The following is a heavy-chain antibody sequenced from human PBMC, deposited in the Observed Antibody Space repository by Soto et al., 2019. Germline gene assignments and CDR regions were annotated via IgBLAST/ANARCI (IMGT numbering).Heavy chain of an antibody. Sequence: QVQLVESGGGVVQPGRSLRLSCAASGFTFSSYGMHWVRQAPGKGLEWVAVISYDGSNKYYADSVKGRFTISRDNSKNTLYLQMNSLRAEDTAVYYCAKDYGEGENWFDPWGQGTLVTVSS. J-gene: IGHJ5*02. CDR2: ISYDGSNK. CDR1: GFTFSSYG. CDR3: AKDYGEGENWFDP. V-gene: IGHV3-30*18. D-gene: IGHD4-17*01.